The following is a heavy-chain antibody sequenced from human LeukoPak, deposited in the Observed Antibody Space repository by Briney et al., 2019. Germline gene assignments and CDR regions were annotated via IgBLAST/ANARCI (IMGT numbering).Heavy chain of an antibody. CDR2: IRYDGSNK. D-gene: IGHD6-19*01. CDR3: AKDRKSSGWYSGSLYGEFDY. CDR1: GFTFSSYG. J-gene: IGHJ4*02. V-gene: IGHV3-30*02. Sequence: GGSLRLSCAASGFTFSSYGMHWVRQAPGKGLEWVAFIRYDGSNKYYADSVKGRFTISRDNSKNTLYLQMNSLRAEDTAVYYCAKDRKSSGWYSGSLYGEFDYWGQGTLVTVSS.